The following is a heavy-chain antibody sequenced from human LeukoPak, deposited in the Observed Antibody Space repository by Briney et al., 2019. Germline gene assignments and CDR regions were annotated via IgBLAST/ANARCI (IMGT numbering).Heavy chain of an antibody. CDR1: GGSISSYC. J-gene: IGHJ6*03. Sequence: SETLSLTCTVSGGSISSYCWSWIRQPPGKGLEWIGYIYNSGSTNYNPSLKSRVTISLDTSKNQFSLKLTSVTAADTAVYYCARAIYDGWYGSPMDVWGKGTTVTVSS. V-gene: IGHV4-59*01. CDR3: ARAIYDGWYGSPMDV. CDR2: IYNSGST. D-gene: IGHD6-19*01.